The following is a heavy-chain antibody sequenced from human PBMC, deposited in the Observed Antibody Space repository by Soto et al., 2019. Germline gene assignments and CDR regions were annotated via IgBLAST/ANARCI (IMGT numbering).Heavy chain of an antibody. CDR2: INHSGST. CDR1: GGSFSGYY. J-gene: IGHJ3*02. CDR3: ARVDIVVVAAANDASDI. D-gene: IGHD2-2*01. V-gene: IGHV4-34*01. Sequence: SETLSLTCAVYGGSFSGYYWSWIRQPPGKGLEWIGEINHSGSTNYNPSLKSRVTISVDTSKNQFSLKLSSVTAADTAVYYCARVDIVVVAAANDASDIWRQGIMVTV.